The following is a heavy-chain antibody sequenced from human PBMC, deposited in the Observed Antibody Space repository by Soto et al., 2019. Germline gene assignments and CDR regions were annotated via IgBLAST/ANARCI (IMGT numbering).Heavy chain of an antibody. CDR3: AHCPRLWYFGL. D-gene: IGHD6-19*01. CDR1: GFSLSTSGVG. J-gene: IGHJ2*01. V-gene: IGHV2-5*02. CDR2: IYWDDDK. Sequence: QITLKESGPTLVKPTQTLTLTCTFSGFSLSTSGVGVGWIRQPPGKALEWLALIYWDDDKRYSPSLKSSLTITTDPTKHQVALTMTNMARVDTATYYCAHCPRLWYFGLCCRGSLVT.